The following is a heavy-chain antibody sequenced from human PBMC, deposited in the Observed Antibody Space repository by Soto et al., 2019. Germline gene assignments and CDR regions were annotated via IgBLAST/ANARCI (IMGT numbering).Heavy chain of an antibody. V-gene: IGHV3-30*18. Sequence: QVQLVESGGGVVQPGKSLRLSCAASGFIFSNYGMHWVRQAPGKGLEWVALISFDGKNRNYADSVKGRFTIYRDNPKNTPYLEMNSLRPEDTAFYYCAKRGGVVGGSEHPFFEYWGQGNLVTVSS. CDR1: GFIFSNYG. D-gene: IGHD2-15*01. CDR2: ISFDGKNR. J-gene: IGHJ4*02. CDR3: AKRGGVVGGSEHPFFEY.